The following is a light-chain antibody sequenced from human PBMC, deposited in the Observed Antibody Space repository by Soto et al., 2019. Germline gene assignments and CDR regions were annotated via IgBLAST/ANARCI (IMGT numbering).Light chain of an antibody. V-gene: IGLV2-14*01. CDR1: SSDVGGYNY. J-gene: IGLJ3*02. Sequence: QSALTQPASVSGSPGQSITISCTGTSSDVGGYNYVSWYQQHPGKAPKLMIYDVTNRPSGVSNRFSGSKSGNTASLTISGLQAEDEADYYCSSYTSSSTPLVFCGGNKLTVL. CDR3: SSYTSSSTPLV. CDR2: DVT.